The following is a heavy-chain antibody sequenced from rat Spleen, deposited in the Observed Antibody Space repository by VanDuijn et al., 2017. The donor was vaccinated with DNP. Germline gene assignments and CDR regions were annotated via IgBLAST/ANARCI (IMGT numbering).Heavy chain of an antibody. V-gene: IGHV5-22*01. D-gene: IGHD5-1*01. J-gene: IGHJ1*01. CDR3: ARGSGTYYWYFDF. Sequence: EVQLVESGGGLVQPGRSLKLSCAASGFTFSNYYMAWVRQAPKKGLEWVAASSPSGSRTYYADSVKGRFTISRDDAKSGLYLQMNSLRSEDTATYYCARGSGTYYWYFDFWGPGTMVTVSS. CDR2: SSPSGSRT. CDR1: GFTFSNYY.